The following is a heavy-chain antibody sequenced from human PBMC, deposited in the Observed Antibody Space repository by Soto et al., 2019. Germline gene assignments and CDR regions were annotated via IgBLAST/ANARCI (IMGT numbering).Heavy chain of an antibody. Sequence: PGESLKISCKGSGYSFTSYWISWVRQMPGKGLEWMGRIDPSDSYTNYSPSFQGHVTISADKSISTAYLQWSSLKASDTAMYYCASQHIVEVPAAIRFPAGMGLWGQGTMVTVS. V-gene: IGHV5-10-1*01. D-gene: IGHD2-2*01. CDR1: GYSFTSYW. J-gene: IGHJ3*01. CDR2: IDPSDSYT. CDR3: ASQHIVEVPAAIRFPAGMGL.